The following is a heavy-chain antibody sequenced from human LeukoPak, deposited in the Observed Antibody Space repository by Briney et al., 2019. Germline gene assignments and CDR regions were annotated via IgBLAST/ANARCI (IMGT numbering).Heavy chain of an antibody. V-gene: IGHV4-39*07. CDR3: ARDGPYSSGWYGGGWFDP. J-gene: IGHJ5*02. CDR2: IYYSGST. D-gene: IGHD6-19*01. CDR1: SGSISSSSYY. Sequence: SETLSLTCTVSSGSISSSSYYWGWIRQPPGKGLEWIGSIYYSGSTNYNPSLKSRVTISVDTSKNQFSLKLSSVTAADTAVYYCARDGPYSSGWYGGGWFDPWGQGTLVTVSS.